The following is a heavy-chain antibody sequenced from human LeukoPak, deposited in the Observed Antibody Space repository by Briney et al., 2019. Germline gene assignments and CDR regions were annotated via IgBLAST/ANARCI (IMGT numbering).Heavy chain of an antibody. J-gene: IGHJ1*01. CDR3: ARAVTTVTNTRYFQH. CDR2: IGTYNGNT. V-gene: IGHV1-18*01. D-gene: IGHD4-17*01. CDR1: GYTFTSYG. Sequence: ASVKVSCKASGYTFTSYGISWVRQAPGQGLEWMGWIGTYNGNTNYAQKLQGRVTMTTDTSTSTAYMELRSLTSDDTAVYYCARAVTTVTNTRYFQHWGQGTLVTVSS.